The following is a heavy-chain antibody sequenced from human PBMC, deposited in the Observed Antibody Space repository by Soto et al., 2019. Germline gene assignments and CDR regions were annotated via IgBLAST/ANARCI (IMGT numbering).Heavy chain of an antibody. V-gene: IGHV1-2*04. D-gene: IGHD3-10*01. CDR1: GYTFTGYY. J-gene: IGHJ3*02. Sequence: ASVKVSCKASGYTFTGYYMHWVRQAPGQGLEWMGWINPNSGGTNYAQKFQGWVTMTRDTSISTAYMELSRLRSDDTAVYYCARSQGEIDVARSPDAFDIWGQGTMVTVSS. CDR2: INPNSGGT. CDR3: ARSQGEIDVARSPDAFDI.